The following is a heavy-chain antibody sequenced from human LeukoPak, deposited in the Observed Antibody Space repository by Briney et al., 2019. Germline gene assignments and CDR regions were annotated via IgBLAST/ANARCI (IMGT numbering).Heavy chain of an antibody. J-gene: IGHJ6*02. Sequence: PSQTLSLTCTVSGGSISSGGYYWGWIRQPPGKGLEWIGNLYYRGDTYYSPSLKSRVTISVDTSENQFSLKLRSVTAADTAVYYCSGLGARNYYGMDVWGQGTTVTVSS. CDR3: SGLGARNYYGMDV. V-gene: IGHV4-39*07. D-gene: IGHD1-26*01. CDR1: GGSISSGGYY. CDR2: LYYRGDT.